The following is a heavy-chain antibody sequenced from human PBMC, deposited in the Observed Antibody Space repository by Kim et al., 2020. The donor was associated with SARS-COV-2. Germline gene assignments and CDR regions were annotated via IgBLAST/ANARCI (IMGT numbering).Heavy chain of an antibody. CDR3: ARAYGDYYFDY. J-gene: IGHJ4*02. V-gene: IGHV3-53*01. Sequence: ADAVKGRFTTSRDNSKNTLYLQMNSLRAEDTAVYYCARAYGDYYFDYWGQGTLVTVSS. D-gene: IGHD4-17*01.